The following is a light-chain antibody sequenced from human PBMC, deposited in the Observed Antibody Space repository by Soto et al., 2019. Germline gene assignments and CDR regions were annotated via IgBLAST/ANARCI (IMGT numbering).Light chain of an antibody. V-gene: IGKV3-20*01. CDR1: HDISSSY. J-gene: IGKJ4*01. CDR2: GAS. CDR3: QHYGGSVLT. Sequence: EIVLTQSPGALSLSPGGRATLSCRTSHDISSSYLAWYQQKRGQAPRLLMYGASTRATGIPDRFSGSGSGTDFTLTISRLEPEDFAVYYCQHYGGSVLTFGGGTKVDIK.